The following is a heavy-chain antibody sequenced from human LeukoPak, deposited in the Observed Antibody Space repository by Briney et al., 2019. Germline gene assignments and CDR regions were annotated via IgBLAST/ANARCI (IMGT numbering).Heavy chain of an antibody. CDR2: IYSGAST. V-gene: IGHV3-53*01. Sequence: PGGSLRLSCAASGFTFSSYEMNWVRRAPGKGLEWVSVIYSGASTYYADSVKGRFTISRDNSKNTLYLQMNSLRAEDTAVYYCVREDPERGYFDYWGQGTLVTVSS. D-gene: IGHD1-14*01. J-gene: IGHJ4*02. CDR1: GFTFSSYE. CDR3: VREDPERGYFDY.